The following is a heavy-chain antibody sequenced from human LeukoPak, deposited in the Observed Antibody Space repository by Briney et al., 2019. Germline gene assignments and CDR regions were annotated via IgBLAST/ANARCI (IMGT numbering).Heavy chain of an antibody. V-gene: IGHV3-23*01. CDR2: ISGSGGST. Sequence: QPGGSLILSCAASGFTFSSYAMSWVRQAPGKGLEWVSAISGSGGSTYYADSVEGRFTISRDNSKNTLYLQMNSLRAEDTAVYYCAKDMSDSSGWYPYYGMDVWGKGTTVTVSS. J-gene: IGHJ6*04. CDR3: AKDMSDSSGWYPYYGMDV. D-gene: IGHD6-19*01. CDR1: GFTFSSYA.